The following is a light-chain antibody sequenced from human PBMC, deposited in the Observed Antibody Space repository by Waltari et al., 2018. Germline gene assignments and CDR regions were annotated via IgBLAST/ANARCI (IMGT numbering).Light chain of an antibody. J-gene: IGLJ1*01. Sequence: QSVLTQPPSASGTPGQTVTIPCSGSSSNVGSSTVTWYQPLPGTAPKLLIFSHNQRPSGVPDRFSGSKSGTSASLAISGLQSEDGADYFCAAWDDSLNGFYVFGTGTRVTVL. CDR3: AAWDDSLNGFYV. V-gene: IGLV1-44*01. CDR2: SHN. CDR1: SSNVGSST.